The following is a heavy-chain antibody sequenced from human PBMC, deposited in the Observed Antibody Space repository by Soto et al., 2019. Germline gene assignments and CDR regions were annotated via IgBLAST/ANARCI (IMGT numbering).Heavy chain of an antibody. J-gene: IGHJ3*02. D-gene: IGHD3-16*01. V-gene: IGHV4-59*08. Sequence: QVQLQESGPGLVKPSETLSLTCTVSGGSISSYYWSWIRQPPGKGLEWIGYIYYSGSTNYNPSLTSRVTIPVDTSKNPFSLKLSSVTAADTAVYYCARRWGDAFDIWGQGTMVTVSS. CDR3: ARRWGDAFDI. CDR2: IYYSGST. CDR1: GGSISSYY.